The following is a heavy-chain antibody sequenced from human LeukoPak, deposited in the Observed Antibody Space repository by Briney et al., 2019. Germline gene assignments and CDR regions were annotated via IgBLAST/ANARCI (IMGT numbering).Heavy chain of an antibody. V-gene: IGHV1-8*01. D-gene: IGHD6-19*01. CDR2: MNPNSGNT. CDR3: ARRSYGSGWYYFDY. Sequence: GASVKVSCKASGYTFTSYDINWVRQATGQGLEWMGWMNPNSGNTGYAQKFQGRVTMTRNTSISTAYMELSSLRSEDTAVYYCARRSYGSGWYYFDYWGQGTLVTVSS. J-gene: IGHJ4*02. CDR1: GYTFTSYD.